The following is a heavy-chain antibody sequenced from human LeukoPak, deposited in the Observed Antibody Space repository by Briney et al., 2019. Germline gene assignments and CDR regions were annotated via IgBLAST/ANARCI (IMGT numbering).Heavy chain of an antibody. J-gene: IGHJ6*01. V-gene: IGHV4-4*07. CDR2: IYTSGST. D-gene: IGHD2-21*01. CDR1: GGSINSDY. Sequence: PSETLSLTCTVSGGSINSDYWSWIRQPAGKGLEWIGRIYTSGSTNYNPSLKSRVTMSVDTSKNQFSLKLSSVTAADTAVYYCARVVVVGITVYGMDVWGQGTTVTVSS. CDR3: ARVVVVGITVYGMDV.